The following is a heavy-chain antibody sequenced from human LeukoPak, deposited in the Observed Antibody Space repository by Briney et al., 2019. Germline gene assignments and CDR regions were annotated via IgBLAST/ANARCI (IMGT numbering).Heavy chain of an antibody. V-gene: IGHV3-64D*09. J-gene: IGHJ4*02. Sequence: GGSLRPSCSASGFTFSSYAMHWVRQAPGKGLEYVSAISYSGVSTYYADSAKGRFTISRDNSKDTLYLQMSSLRPDDTAVYYCVKVNRQGGYYDGSGYYYGNWGQGTQVTVSS. CDR2: ISYSGVST. CDR3: VKVNRQGGYYDGSGYYYGN. CDR1: GFTFSSYA. D-gene: IGHD3-22*01.